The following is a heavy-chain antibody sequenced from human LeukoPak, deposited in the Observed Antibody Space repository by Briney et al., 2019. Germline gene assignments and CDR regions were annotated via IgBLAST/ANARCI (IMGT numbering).Heavy chain of an antibody. CDR3: ARLLGGGVYGVDY. J-gene: IGHJ4*02. V-gene: IGHV4-34*01. CDR2: INHSGST. D-gene: IGHD4-17*01. Sequence: SETLSLTCAVYGGSFSGYYWSWIRQPPGKGLEWIGEINHSGSTNYNPSLKSRVTISVDTSKNQFSLKLSSVTAADTAVYYCARLLGGGVYGVDYWGQGTLVTVSS. CDR1: GGSFSGYY.